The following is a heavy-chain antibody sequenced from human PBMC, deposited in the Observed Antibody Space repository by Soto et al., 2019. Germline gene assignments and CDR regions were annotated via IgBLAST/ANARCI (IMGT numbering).Heavy chain of an antibody. D-gene: IGHD6-6*01. Sequence: SVKVSCKAYGGTFSSYSISWVRQAPGQGLEWMGGIIPIFGTADYAQKFQGRVTITADESTSTAYMELSNLRSEDTAVYYCAREIRISSSSLGYGMDVWGQGTTVTVSS. CDR2: IIPIFGTA. CDR1: GGTFSSYS. CDR3: AREIRISSSSLGYGMDV. V-gene: IGHV1-69*13. J-gene: IGHJ6*02.